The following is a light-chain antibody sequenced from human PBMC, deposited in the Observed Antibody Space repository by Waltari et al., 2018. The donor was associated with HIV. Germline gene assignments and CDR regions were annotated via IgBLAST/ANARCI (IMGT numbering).Light chain of an antibody. Sequence: QPVLTQPPSVSGAPGQRVTISCTRSSSNIGATYDVHWYQQLPGTAPKLLIYANNHRPSPVPDRSSGSKSGTSASLALTGLQAEDEADYYCQSYDSTLRVVFGGGTQLTVL. CDR3: QSYDSTLRVV. J-gene: IGLJ2*01. CDR2: ANN. CDR1: SSNIGATYD. V-gene: IGLV1-40*01.